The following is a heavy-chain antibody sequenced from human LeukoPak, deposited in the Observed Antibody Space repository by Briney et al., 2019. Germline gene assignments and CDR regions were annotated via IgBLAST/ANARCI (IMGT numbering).Heavy chain of an antibody. V-gene: IGHV7-4-1*02. J-gene: IGHJ4*02. CDR2: INTNTGNP. CDR1: GYTFTSYA. D-gene: IGHD4-17*01. CDR3: AVTTVTTYRTIDY. Sequence: ASVKVSCKASGYTFTSYAMNWVRQAPGQGLEWMGWINTNTGNPTYAQGFTGRFVFSLDTSVSTAYPQISSLKAEDTAVYYCAVTTVTTYRTIDYWGQGTLVTVSS.